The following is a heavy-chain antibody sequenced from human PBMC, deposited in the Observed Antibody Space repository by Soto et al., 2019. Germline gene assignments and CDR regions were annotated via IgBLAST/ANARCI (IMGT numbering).Heavy chain of an antibody. CDR3: ARSGSGWYGKIDY. J-gene: IGHJ4*02. V-gene: IGHV4-59*01. CDR1: GGSISSYF. CDR2: IHYSGST. Sequence: SETLSLTCTVSGGSISSYFWSWIRQSPGKELEWIGYIHYSGSTNYNPSLKSRVAISVDTSKNQFSLNLSSVTAADTAVYYCARSGSGWYGKIDYWGQGTLVTVSS. D-gene: IGHD6-19*01.